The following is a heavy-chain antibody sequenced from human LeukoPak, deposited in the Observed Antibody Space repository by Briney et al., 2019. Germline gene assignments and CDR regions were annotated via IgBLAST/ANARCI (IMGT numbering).Heavy chain of an antibody. J-gene: IGHJ3*02. CDR1: GGSFSGYY. V-gene: IGHV4-34*01. CDR2: INHSGST. Sequence: PSETLSLTCAVYGGSFSGYYWSWIRQPPGKGLEWIGEINHSGSTNYNPSLKSRVTISVDTSKNQFSLKLSSVTAADTAVYYCARDDGVYYDSSGYWESSAFDIWGQGTMVTVSS. D-gene: IGHD3-22*01. CDR3: ARDDGVYYDSSGYWESSAFDI.